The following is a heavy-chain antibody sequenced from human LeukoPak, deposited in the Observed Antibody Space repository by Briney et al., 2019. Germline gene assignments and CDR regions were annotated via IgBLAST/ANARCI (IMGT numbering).Heavy chain of an antibody. J-gene: IGHJ3*02. CDR2: IIPILAIA. CDR3: ARTVTTGNDAFDI. CDR1: GVTFNSYT. D-gene: IGHD4-17*01. V-gene: IGHV1-69*02. Sequence: GASVKVSCKASGVTFNSYTISWVRQAPGQGLEWMGRIIPILAIANYAQKFQGRVTITADKSTSTAYMDLSSLRSEDTAVYYCARTVTTGNDAFDIWGQGTMVTVSS.